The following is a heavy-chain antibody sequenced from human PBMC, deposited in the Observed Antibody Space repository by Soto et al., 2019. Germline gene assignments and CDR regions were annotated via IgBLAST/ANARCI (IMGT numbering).Heavy chain of an antibody. CDR3: ARPPSPDYDFWSGDHY. Sequence: PSETLSLTCTVSGGSISSSSYYWGWIRQPPGKGLEWIGSIYYSGSTYYNPSLKSRVTISVDTSKNQFSLKLSSVTAADTAVYYCARPPSPDYDFWSGDHYRGQGTLVTVSS. V-gene: IGHV4-39*01. CDR2: IYYSGST. D-gene: IGHD3-3*01. CDR1: GGSISSSSYY. J-gene: IGHJ4*02.